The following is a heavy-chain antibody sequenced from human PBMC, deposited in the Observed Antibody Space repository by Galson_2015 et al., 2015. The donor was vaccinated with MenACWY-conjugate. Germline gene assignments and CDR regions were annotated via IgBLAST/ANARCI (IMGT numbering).Heavy chain of an antibody. CDR3: ARGGRRDNSGYTYAFAY. CDR1: GFTFSDYY. D-gene: IGHD5-18*01. V-gene: IGHV3-72*01. J-gene: IGHJ4*02. CDR2: IRNKLYSYTT. Sequence: SLRLSCAASGFTFSDYYMDWVRQAPGKGLEWVGRIRNKLYSYTTEYAASLKGRLTISRDDSKNSSHLQLNALKTEDTAVHFCARGGRRDNSGYTYAFAYWGQGTLVTVSS.